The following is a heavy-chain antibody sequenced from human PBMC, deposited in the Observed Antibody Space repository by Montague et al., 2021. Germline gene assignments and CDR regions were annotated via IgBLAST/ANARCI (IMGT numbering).Heavy chain of an antibody. V-gene: IGHV3-23*01. CDR1: GFPFSSYA. D-gene: IGHD4-17*01. CDR3: TKDQDDYGDYVDWVDT. CDR2: ITSGGST. Sequence: CRSLSCAASGFPFSSYAMSWVRQAPGKGLKWVSSITSGGSTYYADPVTGRFTIPRDNSKNTLYLQMNSLRAEDTAVYYCTKDQDDYGDYVDWVDTWGQGTLVTVSS. J-gene: IGHJ5*02.